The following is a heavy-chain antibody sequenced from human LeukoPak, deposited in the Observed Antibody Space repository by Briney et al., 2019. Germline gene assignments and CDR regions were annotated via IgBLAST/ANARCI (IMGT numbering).Heavy chain of an antibody. Sequence: ESGPTLVKPSQTLTLTFTFSGFTLTSRGAGVGWIRQPPVKALEWLALIWWNDDKRYSPTLKGRLTITPDTSQNQVVLKMTNMDPVDTATYYCAHVYGSGSFDIWGQGTMVTVSA. CDR2: IWWNDDK. CDR3: AHVYGSGSFDI. V-gene: IGHV2-5*01. D-gene: IGHD3-10*01. J-gene: IGHJ3*02. CDR1: GFTLTSRGAG.